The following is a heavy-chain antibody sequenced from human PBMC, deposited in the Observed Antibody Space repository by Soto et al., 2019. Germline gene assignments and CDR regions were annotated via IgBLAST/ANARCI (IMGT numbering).Heavy chain of an antibody. CDR3: ARGATLGYCSSTSCYYFDY. CDR1: GFSLSTSGVG. Sequence: SGPTLVKPTQTLTLTCTFSGFSLSTSGVGVGWIRQPPGKALEWLALIYWDDDKRYSPSLKSRLTITKDTSKNQVVLTMTNMDPVDTATYYCARGATLGYCSSTSCYYFDYWGQGTLVTVSS. CDR2: IYWDDDK. V-gene: IGHV2-5*02. J-gene: IGHJ4*02. D-gene: IGHD2-2*01.